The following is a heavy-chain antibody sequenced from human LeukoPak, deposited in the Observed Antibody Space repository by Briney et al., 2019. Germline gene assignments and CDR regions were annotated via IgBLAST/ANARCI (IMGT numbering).Heavy chain of an antibody. V-gene: IGHV4-59*01. J-gene: IGHJ4*02. CDR2: ICYSGST. CDR3: ARGGTSHDC. CDR1: GGSISGYC. D-gene: IGHD1-26*01. Sequence: PSETLSLTCTVSGGSISGYCWSWLRQPPGKGLEWIAYICYSGSTNYNPSLKSRVSMSVDTSNNQFSLKLNSLTAAATAVYYCARGGTSHDCWGQGTLVTVSS.